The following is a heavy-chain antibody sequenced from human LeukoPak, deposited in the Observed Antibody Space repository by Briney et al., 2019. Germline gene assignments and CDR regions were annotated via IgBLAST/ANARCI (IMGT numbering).Heavy chain of an antibody. Sequence: GGSLRLSCEASGFIFSSYSMNWVRQAPGKGLEWISKINSGSTTIYYKDSVRGRFTISRDNAKNSLSLQMNNLRVEDTAVYYCTRDSPRLSYWGQGTLVTVSS. CDR3: TRDSPRLSY. J-gene: IGHJ4*02. V-gene: IGHV3-48*01. CDR2: INSGSTTI. CDR1: GFIFSSYS.